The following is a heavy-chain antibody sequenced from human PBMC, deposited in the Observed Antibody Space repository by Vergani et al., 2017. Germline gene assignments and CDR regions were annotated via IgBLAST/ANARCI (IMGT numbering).Heavy chain of an antibody. D-gene: IGHD5-24*01. Sequence: VESGGGLLKPGDHVRLSCAVSGLNFNDAWMTWVRQAPGKGLEWLGRVISKKDGGRADYSPHVKGTITISRDESKSTIYLDMKCRRIEDTATYYCSTYNVGASFSWGPGTRVTVSS. V-gene: IGHV3-15*01. CDR1: GLNFNDAW. J-gene: IGHJ4*02. CDR3: STYNVGASFS. CDR2: VISKKDGGRA.